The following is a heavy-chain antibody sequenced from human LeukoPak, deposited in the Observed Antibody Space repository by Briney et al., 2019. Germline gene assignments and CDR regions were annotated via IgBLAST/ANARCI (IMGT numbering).Heavy chain of an antibody. CDR1: GFTFSSYA. D-gene: IGHD3-22*01. Sequence: LSGGSLRLSCAASGFTFSSYAMSWVRQAPGKGLEWVSAISGSGGSTYYADSVKGRFTISRDNSKNTLYLQMNSLRAEDTAVYYCARHMTVTYDAFDIWGQGTMVTVSS. CDR3: ARHMTVTYDAFDI. J-gene: IGHJ3*02. CDR2: ISGSGGST. V-gene: IGHV3-23*01.